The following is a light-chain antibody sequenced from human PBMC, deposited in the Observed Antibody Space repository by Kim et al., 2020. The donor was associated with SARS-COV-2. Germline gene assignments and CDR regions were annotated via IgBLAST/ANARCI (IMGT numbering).Light chain of an antibody. V-gene: IGLV7-46*01. CDR1: TGAVTSSHY. CDR3: LLSYSGGRPVV. Sequence: GTVTLTCGPSTGAVTSSHYPYWFQQKPGQAPRTLIYNTKNKHSWTPARFSGSLLGGKAALTLWSARPEDEADYYCLLSYSGGRPVVFGGGTQLTVL. J-gene: IGLJ2*01. CDR2: NTK.